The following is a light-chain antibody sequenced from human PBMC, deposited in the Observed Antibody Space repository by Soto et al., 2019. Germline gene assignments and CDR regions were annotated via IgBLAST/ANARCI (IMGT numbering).Light chain of an antibody. CDR3: QQYHNWPPIT. J-gene: IGKJ1*01. V-gene: IGKV3D-15*01. CDR2: GAS. CDR1: QFVSSN. Sequence: EIVMTQSPVTLSVSPGERATLSCRARQFVSSNLASYQQKPGQAPRLLIYGASTRATGIPARFSGSGSGTEFTLTISNLQSEDFAVYFCQQYHNWPPITFGQGTKVDIK.